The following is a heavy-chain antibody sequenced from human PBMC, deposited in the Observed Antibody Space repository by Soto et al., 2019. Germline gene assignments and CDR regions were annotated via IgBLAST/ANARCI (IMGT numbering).Heavy chain of an antibody. CDR1: GGSISSGGYY. Sequence: QVQLQESGPGLVKPSQTLSLTCTVSGGSISSGGYYWSWIRQHPGKGLEWIGYIYYSGSTYYNPSLKSRVTISVDTSKNQFSLKLSSVTAADTAVYYCERETLDYGGNRAFDIWGQGTMVTVSS. CDR3: ERETLDYGGNRAFDI. J-gene: IGHJ3*02. V-gene: IGHV4-31*03. D-gene: IGHD4-17*01. CDR2: IYYSGST.